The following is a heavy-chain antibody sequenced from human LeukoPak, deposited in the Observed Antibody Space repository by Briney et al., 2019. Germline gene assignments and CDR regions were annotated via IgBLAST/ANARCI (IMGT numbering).Heavy chain of an antibody. CDR3: ARDSYSYYDFWSGYLGVYYYGMDV. CDR2: ITYDGSTK. J-gene: IGHJ6*02. Sequence: GGSLRLSCAASGFTFAGYTMHWVRQAPGKGLEWATLITYDGSTKYYADSVKGRFTISRDNSKNTLYLQMNSLRAEDTAVYYCARDSYSYYDFWSGYLGVYYYGMDVWGQGTTVTVSS. V-gene: IGHV3-30*04. D-gene: IGHD3-3*01. CDR1: GFTFAGYT.